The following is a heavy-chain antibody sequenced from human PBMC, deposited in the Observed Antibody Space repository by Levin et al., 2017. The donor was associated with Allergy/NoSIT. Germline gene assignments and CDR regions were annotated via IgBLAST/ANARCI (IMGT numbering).Heavy chain of an antibody. V-gene: IGHV1-46*01. CDR2: INPSAGST. CDR1: GYTFTSYY. J-gene: IGHJ4*02. CDR3: ARSGAAGIRIAVGKRAFDY. D-gene: IGHD6-19*01. Sequence: ASVKVSCKASGYTFTSYYMHWVRQAPGQGLEWMGIINPSAGSTTYAQKFQGRVTMTRDTSTSTVYMELSSLRSEDTAVYYCARSGAAGIRIAVGKRAFDYWGQGTLVTVSS.